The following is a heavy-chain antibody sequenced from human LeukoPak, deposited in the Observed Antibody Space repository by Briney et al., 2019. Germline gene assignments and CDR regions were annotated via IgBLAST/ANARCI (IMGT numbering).Heavy chain of an antibody. Sequence: GGSLRLSCAVSGFTFSKCGMHWVRQAPGKGLEWVAFIRNDGRNKYYGDSVKGRFTISRDNYRNTLYLQMNSLRAEDTAVYYCAKISGSNFDWLLPFDYWGQGTLVTVSS. J-gene: IGHJ4*02. CDR3: AKISGSNFDWLLPFDY. V-gene: IGHV3-30*02. CDR2: IRNDGRNK. CDR1: GFTFSKCG. D-gene: IGHD3-9*01.